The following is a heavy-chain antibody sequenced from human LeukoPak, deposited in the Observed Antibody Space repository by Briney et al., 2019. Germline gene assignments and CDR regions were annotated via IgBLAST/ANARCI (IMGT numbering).Heavy chain of an antibody. D-gene: IGHD3-22*01. CDR1: GYTFTSYY. J-gene: IGHJ4*02. CDR2: INPSGGST. Sequence: GASVKVSCKASGYTFTSYYMHWVRQAPGQGLEWMGIINPSGGSTTYAQRFQGRVTMTRDTSTSTVYMELSSLRSEDTAVYYCARVDPDYYDSSGSYYFDYWGQGTLVTVSS. CDR3: ARVDPDYYDSSGSYYFDY. V-gene: IGHV1-46*01.